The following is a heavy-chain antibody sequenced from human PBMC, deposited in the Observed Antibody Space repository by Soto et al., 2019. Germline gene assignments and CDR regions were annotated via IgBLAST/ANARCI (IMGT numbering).Heavy chain of an antibody. J-gene: IGHJ6*02. CDR1: GYTFTSYG. V-gene: IGHV1-18*01. D-gene: IGHD2-2*01. CDR2: ISAYNGNT. Sequence: ASVKVSCKASGYTFTSYGISWVRQAPGQGLEWMGWISAYNGNTNYAQKLQGRVTMTTDTSTSTAYMELRSLRSDDTAVYYCARDCGTSCYVTLWNYGMDVWGQGTTVTVSS. CDR3: ARDCGTSCYVTLWNYGMDV.